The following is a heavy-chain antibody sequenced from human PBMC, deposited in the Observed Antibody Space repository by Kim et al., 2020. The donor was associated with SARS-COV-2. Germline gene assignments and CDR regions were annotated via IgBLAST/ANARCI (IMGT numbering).Heavy chain of an antibody. CDR2: IYYSGST. J-gene: IGHJ4*02. D-gene: IGHD5-18*01. V-gene: IGHV4-31*03. CDR3: ATYTAMVERFDY. Sequence: SETLSLTCTVSGGSISSGGYYWSWIRQHPGKGLEWIGYIYYSGSTYYNPSLKSRVTISVDTSKNQFSLKLSSVTAADTAVYYCATYTAMVERFDYWGQGTLVTVSS. CDR1: GGSISSGGYY.